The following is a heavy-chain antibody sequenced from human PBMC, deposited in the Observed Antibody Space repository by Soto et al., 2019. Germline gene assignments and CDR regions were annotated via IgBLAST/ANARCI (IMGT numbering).Heavy chain of an antibody. CDR1: GFMFSNYA. D-gene: IGHD3-22*01. CDR2: IGGRATSA. J-gene: IGHJ4*02. Sequence: EVQLLESGGGLVQPGGSLRLSCAASGFMFSNYAISWVRQAPGKGLEWVSGIGGRATSAYYADSVKGRFAISRDNSYNTLFLQLNSLRAEDTAVYYCAKSRYSDSSGDYYDFWGQGTLVTVSS. V-gene: IGHV3-23*01. CDR3: AKSRYSDSSGDYYDF.